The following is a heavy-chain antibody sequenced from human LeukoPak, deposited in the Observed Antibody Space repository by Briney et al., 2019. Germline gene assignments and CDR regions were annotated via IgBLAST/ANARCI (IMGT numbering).Heavy chain of an antibody. J-gene: IGHJ4*02. CDR2: ISAYNGNT. Sequence: ASVKVSCKASGYTFTSYAMHWVRQAPGQGLEWMGWISAYNGNTNYAQKLQGRVTMTTDTSTSTAYMELRSLRSDDTAVYYCARAPTYDSPSYWGQGTLVTVSS. D-gene: IGHD3-22*01. CDR3: ARAPTYDSPSY. V-gene: IGHV1-18*01. CDR1: GYTFTSYA.